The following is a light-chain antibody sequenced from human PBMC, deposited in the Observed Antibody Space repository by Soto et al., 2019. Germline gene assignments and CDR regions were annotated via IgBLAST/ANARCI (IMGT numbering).Light chain of an antibody. CDR2: AAS. Sequence: DIQMTQSPSSLSASVGDRVTITCRASQGISNYLAWYQQKPGKVPKLLIYAASTLQSGVPSRFSGSGAWTDFSLTISSRQHEDVATYYCQRHNSAPPVSFGPGTKVDIK. J-gene: IGKJ3*01. CDR3: QRHNSAPPVS. V-gene: IGKV1-27*01. CDR1: QGISNY.